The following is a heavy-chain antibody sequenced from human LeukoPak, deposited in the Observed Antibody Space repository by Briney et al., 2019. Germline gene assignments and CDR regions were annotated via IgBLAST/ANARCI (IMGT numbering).Heavy chain of an antibody. CDR3: ASRSINWYRGNNWFDP. CDR1: GFTFSRCT. D-gene: IGHD1/OR15-1a*01. CDR2: ISKDGTTL. V-gene: IGHV3-30-3*01. J-gene: IGHJ5*02. Sequence: GGSLRLSCAASGFTFSRCTMHWVRQAPGKGLEWVALISKDGTTLNYAASVKGRFTISRDNSNNTLYLQMNRLRVEDTAVYFCASRSINWYRGNNWFDPWGQGTLVTVSS.